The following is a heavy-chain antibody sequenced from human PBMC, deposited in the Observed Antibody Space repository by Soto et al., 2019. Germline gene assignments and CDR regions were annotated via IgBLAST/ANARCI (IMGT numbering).Heavy chain of an antibody. CDR1: GYRFTRYA. CDR3: ATKGRGTHLGGFDY. V-gene: IGHV1-3*01. Sequence: AASVKVSCKASGYRFTRYAMHWVRQAPGQGLEWMGWINAGNGNTKYAQNFQDRVTFTSNTPASAAYMEVSSLRSEDTAVYYCATKGRGTHLGGFDYWGQGTQVTVSS. J-gene: IGHJ4*02. D-gene: IGHD3-16*01. CDR2: INAGNGNT.